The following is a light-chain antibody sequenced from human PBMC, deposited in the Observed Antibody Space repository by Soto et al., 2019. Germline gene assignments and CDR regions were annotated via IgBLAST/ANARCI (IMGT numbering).Light chain of an antibody. CDR1: SSNIGSDS. V-gene: IGLV1-44*01. CDR2: TND. Sequence: QSVLTQPPSASGTPGQRVTISCSGSSSNIGSDSVNWYQQLPGTAPKLLIHTNDQRPSGVPDRFSGSKSGTSASLAISGLQSEDEADYYCAVWDGSLNGVVFGGGTKVTLL. J-gene: IGLJ2*01. CDR3: AVWDGSLNGVV.